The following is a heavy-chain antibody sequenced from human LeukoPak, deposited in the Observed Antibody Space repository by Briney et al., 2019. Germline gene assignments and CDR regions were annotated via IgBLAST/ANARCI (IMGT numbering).Heavy chain of an antibody. D-gene: IGHD6-6*01. CDR1: GFTFSSYA. CDR3: ARDLYSSSSPFDY. J-gene: IGHJ4*02. Sequence: GRSLRLSCAASGFTFSSYAMHWVRQAPGKGLEWVAVISYDGSNKYYADSVKGRFTISRDNSENTLYLQMNSLRAEDTAVCYCARDLYSSSSPFDYWGQGTLVTVSS. V-gene: IGHV3-30-3*01. CDR2: ISYDGSNK.